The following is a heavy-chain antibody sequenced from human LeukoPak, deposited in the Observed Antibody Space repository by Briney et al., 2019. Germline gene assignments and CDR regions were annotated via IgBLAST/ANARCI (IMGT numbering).Heavy chain of an antibody. D-gene: IGHD2-2*03. V-gene: IGHV3-30*18. CDR3: AKDWIYYYYYMDV. J-gene: IGHJ6*03. CDR1: GFTFSSYG. CDR2: ISYDGSNK. Sequence: PGGSLRLSCAASGFTFSSYGMHWVRLAPGKGLEWVAVISYDGSNKYYADSVKGRFTISRDNSKNTLYLQMNSLRAEDTAVYYCAKDWIYYYYYMDVWGKGTTVTVSS.